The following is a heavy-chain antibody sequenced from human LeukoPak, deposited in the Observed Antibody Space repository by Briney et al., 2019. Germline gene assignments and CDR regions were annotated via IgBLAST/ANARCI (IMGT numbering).Heavy chain of an antibody. V-gene: IGHV3-43*02. Sequence: PGGSLRLSCAASGFTFDDYAMHWVRQAPGKGLEWVSLISGDGGSTYYADSVKGRFTISKDNSKNSLYLQMNSLRTEDTALYYCAKDRAAYYDSSGSRAFDIWGQGTMVTVSS. D-gene: IGHD3-22*01. CDR1: GFTFDDYA. J-gene: IGHJ3*02. CDR3: AKDRAAYYDSSGSRAFDI. CDR2: ISGDGGST.